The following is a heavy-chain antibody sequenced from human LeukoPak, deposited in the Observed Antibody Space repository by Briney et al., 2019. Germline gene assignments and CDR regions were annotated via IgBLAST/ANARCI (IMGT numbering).Heavy chain of an antibody. D-gene: IGHD5-12*01. CDR2: INHSGST. CDR1: GGSFSGYY. Sequence: SESLSLTCAVYGGSFSGYYRRWIRQPPGKELDWIGEINHSGSTNYNPSLKSRVTISVDTSKNQCSLKLSSVTAADTAVYYCASGYSGYDLNFYWYFDLWGRGTLVTVSS. J-gene: IGHJ2*01. V-gene: IGHV4-34*01. CDR3: ASGYSGYDLNFYWYFDL.